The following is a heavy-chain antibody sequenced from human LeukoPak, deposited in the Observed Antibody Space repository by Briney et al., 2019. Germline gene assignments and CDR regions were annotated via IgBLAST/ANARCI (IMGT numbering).Heavy chain of an antibody. D-gene: IGHD3-10*01. CDR3: ARGGGFGSGSSYYFDY. CDR1: GFTFSSFW. V-gene: IGHV3-7*03. J-gene: IGHJ4*02. CDR2: IKVDASET. Sequence: GGSLRLSCVASGFTFSSFWMNWVRQAPGKGLEWVANIKVDASETHYGDSVKGRFTISRDNAKNSLYLQMNSLRAEDTAVYYCARGGGFGSGSSYYFDYWGQGTLVTVSS.